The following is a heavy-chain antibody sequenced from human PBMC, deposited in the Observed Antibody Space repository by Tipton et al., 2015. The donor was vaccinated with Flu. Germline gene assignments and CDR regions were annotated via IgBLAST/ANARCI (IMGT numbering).Heavy chain of an antibody. CDR3: AKDITGSRTYGMDV. CDR2: ISWNSGSI. J-gene: IGHJ6*02. CDR1: GFTFDDYA. Sequence: SLRLSCAASGFTFDDYAMHWVRQAPGKGLEWVSGISWNSGSIGYADSVKGRFTISRDNAKNSLYLQMNSLRAEDTALYYCAKDITGSRTYGMDVWAQGTTVTVSS. V-gene: IGHV3-9*01.